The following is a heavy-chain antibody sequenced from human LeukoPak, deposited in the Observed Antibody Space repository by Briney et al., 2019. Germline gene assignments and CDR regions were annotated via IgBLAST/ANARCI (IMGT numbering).Heavy chain of an antibody. V-gene: IGHV1-8*03. J-gene: IGHJ4*02. CDR1: GYTFTSYD. CDR2: MNPNSGNT. Sequence: ASVKVSCKASGYTFTSYDINWVRQATGQGLEWMGWMNPNSGNTGYAQKFQGRVTITRNTSISTAYLELSSLRSEDTAVYYCARDSSGYLGDFDYWGQGTLVAVSS. D-gene: IGHD3-22*01. CDR3: ARDSSGYLGDFDY.